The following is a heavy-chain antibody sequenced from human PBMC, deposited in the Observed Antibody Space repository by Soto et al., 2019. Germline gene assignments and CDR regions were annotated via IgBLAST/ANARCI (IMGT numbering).Heavy chain of an antibody. CDR2: IRSKGNNYAT. J-gene: IGHJ6*03. Sequence: EVQLVESGGGLVQPGGSLKLSCAASGFTFSGSAMHWVRQASGKGLEWVGRIRSKGNNYATAYAASLKGRFTISRDDSKNTAYLQTNSLNTEDTAGYYGRRQAADFWSGKPQYYMDVWGKGTTVTVSS. D-gene: IGHD3-3*01. V-gene: IGHV3-73*01. CDR3: RRQAADFWSGKPQYYMDV. CDR1: GFTFSGSA.